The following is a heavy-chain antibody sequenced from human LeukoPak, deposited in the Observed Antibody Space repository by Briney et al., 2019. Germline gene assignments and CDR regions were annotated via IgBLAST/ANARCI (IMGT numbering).Heavy chain of an antibody. V-gene: IGHV4-30-2*01. Sequence: SQTLSLTCAVSGGSISSGGYSWSWIRQPPGKGLEWIGYIYHSGSTYYNPSLKSRVTISVDRSKNQFSLKLSSVTAADTAVHYCASSSMVRGVNPFDYWGQGTLVTVSS. CDR3: ASSSMVRGVNPFDY. J-gene: IGHJ4*02. CDR2: IYHSGST. D-gene: IGHD3-10*01. CDR1: GGSISSGGYS.